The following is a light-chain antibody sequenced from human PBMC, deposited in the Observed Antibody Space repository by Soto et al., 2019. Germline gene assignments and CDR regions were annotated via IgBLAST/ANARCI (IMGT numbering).Light chain of an antibody. J-gene: IGKJ5*01. Sequence: EIVLTQSPATLSLSPGERATLSCRASQSVSSYLAWYQQKPGQAPRLLIYDASNRATGIPARFSGSGSGTDFTLTISSLEPEDFVVYYCQQRSNWPPFGQGTRLEI. V-gene: IGKV3-11*01. CDR3: QQRSNWPP. CDR1: QSVSSY. CDR2: DAS.